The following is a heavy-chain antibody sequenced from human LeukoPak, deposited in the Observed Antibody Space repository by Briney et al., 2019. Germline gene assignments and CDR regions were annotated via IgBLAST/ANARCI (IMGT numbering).Heavy chain of an antibody. CDR2: ISSSSSTI. D-gene: IGHD3-16*01. V-gene: IGHV3-48*04. CDR1: GFTFSSYS. CDR3: ASVYDYVWGR. J-gene: IGHJ4*02. Sequence: GGSLRLSCAASGFTFSSYSMNWVRQAPGKGLEWVSYISSSSSTIYYADSVKGRFTISRDNAKNSLYLQMNSLRAEDTAVYYCASVYDYVWGRWGQGTLVTVSS.